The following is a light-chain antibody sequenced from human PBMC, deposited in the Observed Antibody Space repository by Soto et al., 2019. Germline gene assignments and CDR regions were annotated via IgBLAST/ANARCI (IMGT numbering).Light chain of an antibody. J-gene: IGKJ1*01. CDR1: QGVGSN. Sequence: EVVMTQSPATLSVSRGDGAALSCRASQGVGSNLAWYQQKPGQAPRLLVYGAFTRATGVPARFSGSGSGTEFTLTISSLGSEDFAVYYCQQYNKWPLTFGQGTKVEIK. V-gene: IGKV3-15*01. CDR3: QQYNKWPLT. CDR2: GAF.